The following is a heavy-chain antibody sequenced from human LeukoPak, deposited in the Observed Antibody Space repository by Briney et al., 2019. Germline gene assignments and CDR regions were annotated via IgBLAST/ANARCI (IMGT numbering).Heavy chain of an antibody. D-gene: IGHD1-1*01. Sequence: GGSLRLSCAASEFTFRSYEMNWVRQAPGKGLEWISYISSTGNTIYYVDSVQGRFTISRDNAKNTLYLQMNSPRADDTAVYYCARGGLEPVDNWGQGTLVTVSS. J-gene: IGHJ4*02. CDR2: ISSTGNTI. CDR1: EFTFRSYE. V-gene: IGHV3-48*03. CDR3: ARGGLEPVDN.